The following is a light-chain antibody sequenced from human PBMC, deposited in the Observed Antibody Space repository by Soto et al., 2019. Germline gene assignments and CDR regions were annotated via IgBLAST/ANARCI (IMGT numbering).Light chain of an antibody. V-gene: IGKV1-17*01. CDR3: LQHHTYPHT. CDR2: AAS. Sequence: DIQMTQSPSSLSASVGDRVTITCRASQGIGDALGWYQQKPGKAPKRLIFAASSLKSGVPSRFSGSRSGAEFTLTISSLQPEDSATYYCLQHHTYPHTFGQGTKLEI. CDR1: QGIGDA. J-gene: IGKJ2*01.